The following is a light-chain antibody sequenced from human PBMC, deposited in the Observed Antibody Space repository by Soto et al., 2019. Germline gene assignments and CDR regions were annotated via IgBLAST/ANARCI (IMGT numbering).Light chain of an antibody. CDR3: QHPNNWEGT. Sequence: EIVMTQSPATLSVSPGERVTLSCRASQHVYSNLAWYQQKPGQAPRLLIYGASTRDTGIPGRFSGSGFGTEFTLTISSLQSEDFAVYYCQHPNNWEGTFGQGTKVEVK. V-gene: IGKV3-15*01. CDR2: GAS. J-gene: IGKJ1*01. CDR1: QHVYSN.